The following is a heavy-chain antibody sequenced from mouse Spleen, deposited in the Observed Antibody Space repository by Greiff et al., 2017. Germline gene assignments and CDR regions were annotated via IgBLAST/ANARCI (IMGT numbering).Heavy chain of an antibody. Sequence: EVQLQQSGPELVKPGASVKISCKASGYSFTGYYMNWVKQSPEKSLEWIGEINPSTGGTTYNQKFKAKATLTVDKSSSTAYMQLKSLTSEDSAVYYCARRGFLYDGYLYAMDYWGQGTSVTVSS. J-gene: IGHJ4*01. V-gene: IGHV1-42*01. CDR3: ARRGFLYDGYLYAMDY. CDR2: INPSTGGT. CDR1: GYSFTGYY. D-gene: IGHD2-3*01.